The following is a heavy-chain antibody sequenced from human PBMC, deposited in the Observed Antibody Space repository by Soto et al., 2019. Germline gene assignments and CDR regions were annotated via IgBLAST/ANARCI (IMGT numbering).Heavy chain of an antibody. CDR2: INPMGGST. CDR3: ARALAAXDL. J-gene: IGHJ5*02. Sequence: ASVKVSCKASGYTFINYYIHWVRQAPGQGLEWMAIINPMGGSTNYAQEFQGRVTLTSDTSTSTVYMELSSLRFEDTALFYCARALAAXDLWGQGTLVTVSS. D-gene: IGHD6-13*01. V-gene: IGHV1-46*01. CDR1: GYTFINYY.